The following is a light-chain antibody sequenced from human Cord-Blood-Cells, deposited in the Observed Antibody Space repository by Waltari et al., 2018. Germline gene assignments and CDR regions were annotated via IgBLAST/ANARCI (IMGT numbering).Light chain of an antibody. CDR1: QSVSSN. V-gene: IGKV3-15*01. J-gene: IGKJ3*01. CDR2: GAS. Sequence: EIVMMQSPATLSVSPGERATPSCRASQSVSSNLAWYQQKPGQAPRLLIYGASTRATGIPARFSGSGSGTEFTLTISSLQSEDFAVYYCQQYNNWPLTFGPGTKVDIK. CDR3: QQYNNWPLT.